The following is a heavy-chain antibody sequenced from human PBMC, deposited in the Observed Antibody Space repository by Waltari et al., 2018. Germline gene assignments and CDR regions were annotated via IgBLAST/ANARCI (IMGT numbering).Heavy chain of an antibody. CDR1: GYAVNRGFY. V-gene: IGHV4-38-2*01. CDR3: MRQVLGYCTSAACRRLES. D-gene: IGHD2-8*01. J-gene: IGHJ4*02. Sequence: QLQLKESGPGLLKASETLSPTCDVSGYAVNRGFYWGWIRQSPGKGLEWIATVYYDGTTFYDPSLVSRATTTMDTAKNQFSLTLESVTAADTAVYYCMRQVLGYCTSAACRRLESWGQGTLVTVSP. CDR2: VYYDGTT.